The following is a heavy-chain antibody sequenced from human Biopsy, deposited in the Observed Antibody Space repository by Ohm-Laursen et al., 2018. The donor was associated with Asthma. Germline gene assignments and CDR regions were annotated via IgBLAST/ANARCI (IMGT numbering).Heavy chain of an antibody. CDR1: GFAVSRDH. D-gene: IGHD3-22*01. Sequence: GSLRLSCSASGFAVSRDHMFWVRQAPGKGLEWVSVIYSGGTSHTADSVRGRFTISRDYSKNTLYLQVHSLRAEDTAVYYCARGDSSNWLHYYFDYWGQGTLVTVSS. CDR2: IYSGGTS. J-gene: IGHJ4*02. V-gene: IGHV3-53*05. CDR3: ARGDSSNWLHYYFDY.